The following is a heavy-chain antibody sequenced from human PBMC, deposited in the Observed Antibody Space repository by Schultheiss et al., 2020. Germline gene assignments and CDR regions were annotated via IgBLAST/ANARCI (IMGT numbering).Heavy chain of an antibody. CDR3: ARGDHYDFWSGYYTGSYFDY. Sequence: GGSLRLSCAASGFTFSSYAMSWVCQAPGKGLEWVSAISGSGGSTYYADSVKGRFTISRDNAKNSLYLQMNSLRAEDTAVYYCARGDHYDFWSGYYTGSYFDYWGQGTLVTAPQ. D-gene: IGHD3-3*01. CDR2: ISGSGGST. CDR1: GFTFSSYA. V-gene: IGHV3-23*01. J-gene: IGHJ4*02.